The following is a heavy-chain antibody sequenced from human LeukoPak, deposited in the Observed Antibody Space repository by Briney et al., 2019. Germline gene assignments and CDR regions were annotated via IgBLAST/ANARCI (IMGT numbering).Heavy chain of an antibody. CDR2: ISGTGTTI. CDR1: GFIFSSYG. D-gene: IGHD1-26*01. J-gene: IGHJ5*01. Sequence: PGRSLRLSCAASGFIFSSYGMTWVRQAPGKGLEWVSYISGTGTTIYYADSVKGRFTISRDNAKYSLHLQMDSLRADDTAVYSCARGGLGSRTFDSWGQGTLVTVSS. V-gene: IGHV3-48*04. CDR3: ARGGLGSRTFDS.